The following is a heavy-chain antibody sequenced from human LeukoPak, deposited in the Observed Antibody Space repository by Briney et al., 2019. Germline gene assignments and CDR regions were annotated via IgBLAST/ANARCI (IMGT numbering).Heavy chain of an antibody. J-gene: IGHJ4*02. CDR3: AREDGYYDSSGYLDY. CDR1: GGSISSSNYY. V-gene: IGHV4-39*07. CDR2: INHSGST. D-gene: IGHD3-22*01. Sequence: SETLSLTCSVSGGSISSSNYYWGWIRQPPGKGLEWIGEINHSGSTNYNPSLKSRVTISVDTSKNQFSLKLSSVTAADTAVYYCAREDGYYDSSGYLDYWGQGTLVTVSS.